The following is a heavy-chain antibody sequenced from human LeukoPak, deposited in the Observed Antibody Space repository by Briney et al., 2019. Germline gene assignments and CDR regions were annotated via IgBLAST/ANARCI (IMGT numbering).Heavy chain of an antibody. D-gene: IGHD6-6*01. J-gene: IGHJ4*02. Sequence: GGSLRLSCAASGFTFSSTSMSWVRQAPGKGLEWVAGFSYDGSSKYYADSVKGRFTISRDNSKNTLYLQMSYLRREDTAVYYCARELVPYYFDYWGQGTLVTVSS. CDR1: GFTFSSTS. V-gene: IGHV3-30*04. CDR3: ARELVPYYFDY. CDR2: FSYDGSSK.